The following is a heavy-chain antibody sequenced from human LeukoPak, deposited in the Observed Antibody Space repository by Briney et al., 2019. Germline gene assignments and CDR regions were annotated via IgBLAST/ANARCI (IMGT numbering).Heavy chain of an antibody. V-gene: IGHV4-59*01. CDR1: GGSISNYY. D-gene: IGHD1/OR15-1a*01. Sequence: SETLSLTCTVSGGSISNYYWSWIRQPPGKGLEWLGYIYFDGSTNYNPSLKSRLTISLDTSKNHISLKLSSVTAADTALYYCARAGNDWNTGYYFDYWGQGTLVTVSS. J-gene: IGHJ4*02. CDR2: IYFDGST. CDR3: ARAGNDWNTGYYFDY.